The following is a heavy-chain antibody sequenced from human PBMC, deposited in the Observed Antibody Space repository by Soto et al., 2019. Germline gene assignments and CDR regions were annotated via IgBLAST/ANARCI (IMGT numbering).Heavy chain of an antibody. D-gene: IGHD3-22*01. V-gene: IGHV4-30-4*01. CDR1: GGSISSGDYY. CDR2: IYYSGST. J-gene: IGHJ4*02. Sequence: SETLSLTCTVSGGSISSGDYYWSWIRQPPGKGLEWIGYIYYSGSTYYNPSLKSRVTISVDTSKNQFSLKLSSVTAAETDVYYCDRMHGSGYYPVGYWGQGTLVTVSS. CDR3: DRMHGSGYYPVGY.